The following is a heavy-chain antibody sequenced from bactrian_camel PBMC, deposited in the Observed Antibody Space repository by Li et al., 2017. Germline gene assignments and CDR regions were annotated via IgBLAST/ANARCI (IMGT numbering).Heavy chain of an antibody. J-gene: IGHJ4*01. CDR3: AASRIRWNCGGLRDSSYYL. D-gene: IGHD7*01. Sequence: HVQLVESGGGLVQPGESLRLSCVASGTTFSRHDMSWVRQAPGKEVEWVAGITSLPSLFRAASYADPVGGRFTISIESASKTLYLQMNSLKPDDSAVYYCAASRIRWNCGGLRDSSYYLWGQGTQVT. V-gene: IGHV3S5*01. CDR2: ITSLPSLFRAA. CDR1: GTTFSRHD.